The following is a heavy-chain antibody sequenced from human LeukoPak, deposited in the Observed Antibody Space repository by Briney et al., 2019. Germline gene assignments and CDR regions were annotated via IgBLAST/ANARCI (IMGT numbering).Heavy chain of an antibody. Sequence: GGSLRLSCAASGFTFSSYWMSWVRQAPGKGLEWVANIKQDGSEKYYVDSVKGRFTISRDNAKNSLYLQMNSLRAEGTAVYYCARGDYCSGGSCLFDYWGQGTLVTVSS. J-gene: IGHJ4*02. CDR1: GFTFSSYW. V-gene: IGHV3-7*01. CDR2: IKQDGSEK. D-gene: IGHD2-15*01. CDR3: ARGDYCSGGSCLFDY.